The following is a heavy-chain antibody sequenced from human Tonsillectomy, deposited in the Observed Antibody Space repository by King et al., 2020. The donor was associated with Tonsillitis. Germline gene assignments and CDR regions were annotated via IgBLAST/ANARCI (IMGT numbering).Heavy chain of an antibody. Sequence: VQLVESGGGVVRPGGSLRLSCAASGFTFDDYGMSWVRQVPGKGLEWVSGINWNGGSTGYADSVKGRFTISRDYAKNSLFLQMNSLRAEDTALYHCARGSSSGGYVYFDSWGQGTLVTVSS. D-gene: IGHD6-13*01. CDR1: GFTFDDYG. CDR3: ARGSSSGGYVYFDS. CDR2: INWNGGST. V-gene: IGHV3-20*01. J-gene: IGHJ4*02.